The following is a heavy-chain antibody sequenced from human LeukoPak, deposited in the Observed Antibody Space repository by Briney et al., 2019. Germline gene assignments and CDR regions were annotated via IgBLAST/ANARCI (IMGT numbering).Heavy chain of an antibody. CDR3: ARDKGAYGDYRPLDY. V-gene: IGHV3-30-3*01. CDR1: GFTFSSYA. Sequence: GGSLGLSCAASGFTFSSYAMHWVRQAPGKGLEWVAVISYDGSNKYYADSVKGRFTISRDNSKNTLYLQMNSLRAEDTAVYYCARDKGAYGDYRPLDYWGQGTLVTVSS. CDR2: ISYDGSNK. J-gene: IGHJ4*02. D-gene: IGHD4-17*01.